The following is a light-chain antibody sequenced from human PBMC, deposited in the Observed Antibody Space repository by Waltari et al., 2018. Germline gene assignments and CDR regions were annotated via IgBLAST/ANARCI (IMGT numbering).Light chain of an antibody. CDR1: RSNIGINA. Sequence: QSVLTQPPSASGPPGQRITISCSGSRSNIGINAVDWYLQLPGMAPKLLIHGSDQRPSGVPERFSGSKSGTSASLAISGLLSEDEGDYYCAAWNDGLNGAEYYVFGTGTRVTV. CDR2: GSD. CDR3: AAWNDGLNGAEYYV. V-gene: IGLV1-44*01. J-gene: IGLJ1*01.